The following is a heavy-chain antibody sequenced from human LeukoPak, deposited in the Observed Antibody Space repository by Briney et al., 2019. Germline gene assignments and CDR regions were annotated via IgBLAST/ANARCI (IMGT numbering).Heavy chain of an antibody. Sequence: ASVKVSCKASGFTFTGHYMHWMRQAPGQGLEWMGLINPTGGSTGYAQKFQGRVTMTRDMSTSTDYMGLSSLRSEDTAIYYCARDNSVGDNAWWFDPWGQGTLVTVSS. CDR1: GFTFTGHY. J-gene: IGHJ5*02. CDR3: ARDNSVGDNAWWFDP. D-gene: IGHD1-26*01. CDR2: INPTGGST. V-gene: IGHV1-46*01.